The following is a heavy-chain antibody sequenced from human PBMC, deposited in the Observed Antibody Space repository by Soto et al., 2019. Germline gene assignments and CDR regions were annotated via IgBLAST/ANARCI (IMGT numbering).Heavy chain of an antibody. J-gene: IGHJ6*02. CDR1: GGSISSGGYS. Sequence: TSETLSLTCTVSGGSISSGGYSWTWIRQHPGKGLEWIGYIYYSGSTYYKPSLKSRVTISVDTSKNQLSLKLSSVTAEDTAVYYCTKQLLVPPYYYYALDVWGQGTTVTVSS. V-gene: IGHV4-31*03. D-gene: IGHD1-1*01. CDR2: IYYSGST. CDR3: TKQLLVPPYYYYALDV.